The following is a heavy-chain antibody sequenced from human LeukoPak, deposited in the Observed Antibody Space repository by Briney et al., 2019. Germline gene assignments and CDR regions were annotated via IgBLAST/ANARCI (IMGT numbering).Heavy chain of an antibody. D-gene: IGHD3-16*02. Sequence: SETLSLTCTVSGGSISSGGYYWSWIRQPPGKGLEWIGYIYYSGSTYYNPSLKSRVTISVDTSKNQFSLKLSSVTAADTAVYYCARSKDYDYVWGSYRYADWFDPWGQGTLVTVSS. CDR1: GGSISSGGYY. CDR2: IYYSGST. CDR3: ARSKDYDYVWGSYRYADWFDP. V-gene: IGHV4-31*03. J-gene: IGHJ5*02.